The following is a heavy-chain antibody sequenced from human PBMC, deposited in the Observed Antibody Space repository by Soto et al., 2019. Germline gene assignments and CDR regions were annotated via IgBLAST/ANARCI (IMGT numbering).Heavy chain of an antibody. Sequence: VQLVESGGGLVQPGRSLRLSCAASGFTFDDYAMHWFRQAPGKGLEWVSGISWNGGNIGYADSVKGRFTISRDNAKKSLYLQMNSLRPEDTALYYCAKVGTHIEDWGQGTLVTVSS. V-gene: IGHV3-9*01. CDR2: ISWNGGNI. CDR3: AKVGTHIED. D-gene: IGHD7-27*01. J-gene: IGHJ4*02. CDR1: GFTFDDYA.